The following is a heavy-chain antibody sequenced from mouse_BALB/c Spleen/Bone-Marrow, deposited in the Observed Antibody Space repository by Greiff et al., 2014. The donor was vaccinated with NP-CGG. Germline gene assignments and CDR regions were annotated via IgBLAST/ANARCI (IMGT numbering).Heavy chain of an antibody. V-gene: IGHV1-87*01. D-gene: IGHD1-2*01. CDR3: AGGDYGYHWYFDV. CDR1: GYNFTTHW. J-gene: IGHJ1*01. CDR2: IYPGDGDT. Sequence: QVQLKESGAELARPGASVKLSCKASGYNFTTHWMQWVKQRPGQGLEWIGAIYPGDGDTRYTQKFKGKATLTADKSSSTAYMQLSDLASEDSAVYYCAGGDYGYHWYFDVWGAGTTVTVSS.